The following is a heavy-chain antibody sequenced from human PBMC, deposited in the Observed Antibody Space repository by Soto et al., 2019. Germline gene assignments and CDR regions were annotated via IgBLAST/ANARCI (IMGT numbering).Heavy chain of an antibody. Sequence: EVQLLESGGGLVQPGGSLRLSCAASGFTFSSYAMRWVRQAPRKGLEWVSAISGSGGSTYYADSVKGRFTISRDNSKNTLYLQMNSLRAEDTAVYYCARRGSGSYYDYWGQGTLVTVSS. CDR2: ISGSGGST. D-gene: IGHD1-26*01. V-gene: IGHV3-23*01. J-gene: IGHJ4*02. CDR1: GFTFSSYA. CDR3: ARRGSGSYYDY.